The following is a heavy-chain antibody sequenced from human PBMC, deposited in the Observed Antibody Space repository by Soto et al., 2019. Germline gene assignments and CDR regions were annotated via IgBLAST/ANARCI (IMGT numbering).Heavy chain of an antibody. J-gene: IGHJ4*02. Sequence: QVQLVQSGAEVTKPGASVKLSCKASGYTFTSYYIHWVRQAPGQGLEWVAMINPGGGRTKNAQMFQGRVTLARDTSRGTVDMELSKLTSADTAVYYCARGPSCGGDCYLFDYWGQGSLVTVSS. V-gene: IGHV1-46*01. CDR1: GYTFTSYY. CDR2: INPGGGRT. CDR3: ARGPSCGGDCYLFDY. D-gene: IGHD2-21*02.